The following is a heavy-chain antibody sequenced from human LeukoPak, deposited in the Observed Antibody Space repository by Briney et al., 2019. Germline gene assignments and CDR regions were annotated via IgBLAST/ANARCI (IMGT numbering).Heavy chain of an antibody. CDR3: ARDGYCSSTSCYSTVDAFDI. CDR1: GYIFINYG. V-gene: IGHV1-18*01. J-gene: IGHJ3*02. Sequence: GASVKVSCKASGYIFINYGITWVRQAPGQGLEWMGRISAYNGYTNYAQKFQGRVTMTTDTSTRTAYMELRRLRSDDTAAYFCARDGYCSSTSCYSTVDAFDIWGQGTMVTVSS. D-gene: IGHD2-2*01. CDR2: ISAYNGYT.